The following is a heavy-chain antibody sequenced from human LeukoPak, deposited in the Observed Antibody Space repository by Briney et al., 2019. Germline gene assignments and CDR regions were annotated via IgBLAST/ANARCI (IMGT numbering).Heavy chain of an antibody. CDR2: IIPIFGTA. V-gene: IGHV1-69*05. D-gene: IGHD2-21*02. Sequence: ASVKVSCKASGGTFSSYAISGVRQAPGQGLEWMGGIIPIFGTANYAQKFQGRVTITTDEYTSTAYMELSSLRSEDTDVYYCARVVVTAKPYYYYYMDVWGKGTTVTVSS. J-gene: IGHJ6*03. CDR1: GGTFSSYA. CDR3: ARVVVTAKPYYYYYMDV.